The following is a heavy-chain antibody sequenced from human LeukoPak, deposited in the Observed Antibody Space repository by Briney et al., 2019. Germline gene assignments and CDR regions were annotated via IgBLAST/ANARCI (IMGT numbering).Heavy chain of an antibody. V-gene: IGHV1-69*04. CDR1: GGTLSSSA. J-gene: IGHJ6*02. CDR2: IIPTFGKT. Sequence: ASVKVSCKASGGTLSSSAISWVRQAPGQGLEWMGRIIPTFGKTNYVERFQGRVTITADTSTSTAYLELSSLRSEDTAVYYCASSYYDSSGYYPHFYYGMDVWGQGTTVTVSS. CDR3: ASSYYDSSGYYPHFYYGMDV. D-gene: IGHD3-22*01.